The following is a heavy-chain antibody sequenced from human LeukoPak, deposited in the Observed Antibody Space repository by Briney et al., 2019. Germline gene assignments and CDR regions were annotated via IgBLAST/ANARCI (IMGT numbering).Heavy chain of an antibody. D-gene: IGHD4/OR15-4a*01. V-gene: IGHV3-53*01. CDR3: ARRAGAYSHPYDY. J-gene: IGHJ4*02. Sequence: GGSLRLSCTASGFTVSTNSMSRVRQAPGKGLEWVSFIYSDNTYYSDSVKGRFTISRDNSKNTLYLQMNSLRAEDTAVYYCARRAGAYSHPYDYWGQGTLVTVSS. CDR1: GFTVSTNS. CDR2: IYSDNT.